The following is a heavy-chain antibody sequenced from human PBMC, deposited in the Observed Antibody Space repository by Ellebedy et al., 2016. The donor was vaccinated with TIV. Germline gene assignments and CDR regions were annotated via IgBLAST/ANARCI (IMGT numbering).Heavy chain of an antibody. V-gene: IGHV3-33*01. CDR3: TRALHYDPTTSDF. CDR2: IWSDGTKK. J-gene: IGHJ4*02. CDR1: GFTFSRHA. Sequence: PGGSLRLSCVTSGFTFSRHAMQWVRQAQGQGLEWVALIWSDGTKKYYADSMKDRFTISRDNSTDAVYLQMDSLRANDTALYYCTRALHYDPTTSDFWGQGTLVIVSS. D-gene: IGHD3-3*01.